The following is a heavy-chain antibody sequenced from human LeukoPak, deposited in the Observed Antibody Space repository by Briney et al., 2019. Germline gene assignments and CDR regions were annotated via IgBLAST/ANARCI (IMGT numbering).Heavy chain of an antibody. Sequence: ASVKVSCKASGYTFTGYYMHWVRQAPGQGLEWMGWINPNSGGTNNAQKFQGRVTMTRDTSISTAYMELSRLRSDDTAVYYCARGVGSGWYNWFDPWGQGTLVTVSS. D-gene: IGHD6-19*01. J-gene: IGHJ5*02. CDR1: GYTFTGYY. V-gene: IGHV1-2*02. CDR3: ARGVGSGWYNWFDP. CDR2: INPNSGGT.